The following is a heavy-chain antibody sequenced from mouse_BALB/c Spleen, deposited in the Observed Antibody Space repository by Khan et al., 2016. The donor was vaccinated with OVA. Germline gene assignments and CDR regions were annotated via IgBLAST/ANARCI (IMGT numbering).Heavy chain of an antibody. Sequence: LQQPGSELVRPGASVKLSCKASGYTFTSYWMHWVKQRHGQGLEWIGNIYPGSGTTNYDEKFKSKGTLTVDTSSSTAYMHLSSLTSEDSAFYYCTRGGYYGKSLFGYWGQGTLVTVSA. D-gene: IGHD2-1*01. J-gene: IGHJ3*01. CDR1: GYTFTSYW. CDR3: TRGGYYGKSLFGY. CDR2: IYPGSGTT. V-gene: IGHV1S22*01.